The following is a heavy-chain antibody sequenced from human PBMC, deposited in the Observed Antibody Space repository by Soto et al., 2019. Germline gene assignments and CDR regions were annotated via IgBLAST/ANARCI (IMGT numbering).Heavy chain of an antibody. V-gene: IGHV3-30-3*01. CDR3: ARDRVVVVTLDAFDI. Sequence: QVQLVESGGGVVQPGRSLRLSCAASGFTFSSYAMHWVRQAPGKGLEWVAVISYDGSNKYYADSVKGRFTISRDNAKNTLYLQMNSLRAEDTAVYYCARDRVVVVTLDAFDIWGQGTMVTVSS. CDR2: ISYDGSNK. CDR1: GFTFSSYA. D-gene: IGHD2-21*02. J-gene: IGHJ3*02.